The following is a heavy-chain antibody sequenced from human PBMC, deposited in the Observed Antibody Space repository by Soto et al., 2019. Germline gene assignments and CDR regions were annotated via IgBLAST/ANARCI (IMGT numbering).Heavy chain of an antibody. CDR3: AGAGYSSGWYERFRWFDP. V-gene: IGHV4-34*01. J-gene: IGHJ5*02. D-gene: IGHD6-19*01. Sequence: PSETLSLTCAVYGGSFSGYYWSWIRQPPGKGLEWIGEINHSGSTNYNPSLKSRVTISVDTSKNQFSLKLSSVTAADTAVYYCAGAGYSSGWYERFRWFDPWGQGTLVTVSS. CDR1: GGSFSGYY. CDR2: INHSGST.